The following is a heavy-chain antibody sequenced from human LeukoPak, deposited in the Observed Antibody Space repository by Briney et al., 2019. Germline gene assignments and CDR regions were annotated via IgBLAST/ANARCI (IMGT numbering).Heavy chain of an antibody. D-gene: IGHD2-21*02. CDR3: ARVRIGDDSNPFDY. Sequence: GGSLSLSCAASGFTFSIFWIYWVRHAPGKGLVWGLRIHGDGRETIYADSPKGRFTISRDNAKNTVYRKMDRVRAEDPPVFSCARVRIGDDSNPFDYWGQGTLVTVSS. V-gene: IGHV3-74*01. J-gene: IGHJ4*02. CDR1: GFTFSIFW. CDR2: IHGDGRET.